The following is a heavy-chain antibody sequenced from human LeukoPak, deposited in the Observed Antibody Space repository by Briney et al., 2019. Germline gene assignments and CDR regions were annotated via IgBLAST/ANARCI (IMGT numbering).Heavy chain of an antibody. Sequence: GEALKISCKGSGYSFTTNWIGWVRQMPGKGLEWMGIIYPSDSDTRYSPSFQGQVIISADKSISTAYLQWSSLKASDTAMYDCARLYGYYVAYWGQGTLVTVSS. D-gene: IGHD3-10*01. CDR1: GYSFTTNW. CDR2: IYPSDSDT. J-gene: IGHJ4*02. V-gene: IGHV5-51*01. CDR3: ARLYGYYVAY.